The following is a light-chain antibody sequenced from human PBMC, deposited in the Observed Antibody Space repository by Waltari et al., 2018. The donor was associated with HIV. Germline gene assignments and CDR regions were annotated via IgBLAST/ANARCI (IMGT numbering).Light chain of an antibody. CDR3: QQTHTGVT. CDR2: AAS. CDR1: QSVSSY. Sequence: DVQMTQSPSSLSASVGDRVPITCRANQSVSSYLNWYQQKPGRPPILLIYAASTLQNGVPSRFTGWGSGTDFTLAITGLQRDDFATYFCQQTHTGVTFGPGTTV. V-gene: IGKV1-39*01. J-gene: IGKJ3*01.